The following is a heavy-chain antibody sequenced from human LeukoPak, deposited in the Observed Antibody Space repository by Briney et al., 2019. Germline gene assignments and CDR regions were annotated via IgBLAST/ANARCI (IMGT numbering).Heavy chain of an antibody. CDR2: IIPIFGTA. CDR3: ARDHTSIAAAGMNWFDP. CDR1: GGTFSSYA. V-gene: IGHV1-69*05. D-gene: IGHD6-13*01. Sequence: SVTVSCKASGGTFSSYAISWVRQAPGQGLEWMGGIIPIFGTANYAQKFQGRVTITTDESTSTAYMELSSLRSEDTAVYYCARDHTSIAAAGMNWFDPWGQGTLVTVSS. J-gene: IGHJ5*02.